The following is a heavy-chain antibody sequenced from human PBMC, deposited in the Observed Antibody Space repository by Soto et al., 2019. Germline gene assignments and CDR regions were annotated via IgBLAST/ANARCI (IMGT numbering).Heavy chain of an antibody. CDR2: IYYSGST. V-gene: IGHV4-31*03. Sequence: SETLSLTCTVSGGSISSGGYYWSWIRQHPGKGLEWIGYIYYSGSTYCNPSLKSRVTISVDTSKNQFSLKLSSVTAADTAVYYCAREAYGSGSYYYYYYGMDVWGQGTTVTVSS. D-gene: IGHD3-10*01. J-gene: IGHJ6*02. CDR3: AREAYGSGSYYYYYYGMDV. CDR1: GGSISSGGYY.